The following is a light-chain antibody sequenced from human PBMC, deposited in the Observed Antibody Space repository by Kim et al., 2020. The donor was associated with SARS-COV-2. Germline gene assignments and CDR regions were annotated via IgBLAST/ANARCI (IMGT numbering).Light chain of an antibody. J-gene: IGLJ2*01. V-gene: IGLV3-1*01. Sequence: VSPGQTASITCSGDKLGDKYACWYQQKPGQSPVLVIYQGSKRPSGIPERFSGCNSGNTATLTISGTQAMDEADYYCQAWDSSTALVFGGGTQLTVL. CDR1: KLGDKY. CDR2: QGS. CDR3: QAWDSSTALV.